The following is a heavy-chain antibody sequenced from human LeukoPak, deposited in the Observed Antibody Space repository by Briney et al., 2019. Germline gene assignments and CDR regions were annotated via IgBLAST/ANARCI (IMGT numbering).Heavy chain of an antibody. CDR3: ARSVVPFQRTTVTTDDAFDI. Sequence: GGSLRLSCAASGFTFSSYAMHWVRQAPGKGLEWVAVISYDGSNKYYADSVKGRFTISRDNSKNTLYLQMNSLRAEDTAVYYCARSVVPFQRTTVTTDDAFDIWGQGTLVTVSS. D-gene: IGHD4-17*01. J-gene: IGHJ3*02. V-gene: IGHV3-30-3*01. CDR2: ISYDGSNK. CDR1: GFTFSSYA.